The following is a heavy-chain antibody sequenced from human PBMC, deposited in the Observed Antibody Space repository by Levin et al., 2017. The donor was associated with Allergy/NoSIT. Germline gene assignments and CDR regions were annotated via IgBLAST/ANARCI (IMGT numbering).Heavy chain of an antibody. J-gene: IGHJ3*02. CDR2: ISSSSSSI. Sequence: HPGGSLRLSCVASGVAFSSYSMNWVRQAPGKGLEWISYISSSSSSIDYADSVKGRFTISRDNAKNSLFLQMNSLRDEDTAVYFCAVMKRNILQAFGIWGQGTMVTVSS. CDR3: AVMKRNILQAFGI. V-gene: IGHV3-48*02. D-gene: IGHD2-8*01. CDR1: GVAFSSYS.